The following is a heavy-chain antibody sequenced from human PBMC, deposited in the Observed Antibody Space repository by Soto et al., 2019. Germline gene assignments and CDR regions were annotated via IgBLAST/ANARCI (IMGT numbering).Heavy chain of an antibody. CDR3: ARVGLWLPAAIYYYYYMDV. J-gene: IGHJ6*03. CDR2: IYYSGST. Sequence: SETLSLTCTVSGGSISSYYWSWIRQPPGKGLEWIGYIYYSGSTNYNPSLKSRVTISVDTSKNQFSLKLSSVTAADTAVYYCARVGLWLPAAIYYYYYMDVWGKGTTVTVSS. CDR1: GGSISSYY. V-gene: IGHV4-59*01. D-gene: IGHD2-2*01.